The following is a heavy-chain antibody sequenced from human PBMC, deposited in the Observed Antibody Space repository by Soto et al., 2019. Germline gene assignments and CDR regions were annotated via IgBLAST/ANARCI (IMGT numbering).Heavy chain of an antibody. V-gene: IGHV3-11*03. CDR3: ATSHDSSGYYRADGMDV. J-gene: IGHJ6*02. CDR2: ISSSSSYT. CDR1: GFTFSDYY. D-gene: IGHD3-22*01. Sequence: PGGSLRLSCAASGFTFSDYYMSWIRQAPGKGLEWVSYISSSSSYTNYADSVKGRFTISRDNAKNSLYLQMNSLRAEDTAVYYCATSHDSSGYYRADGMDVWGQGTTVTVSS.